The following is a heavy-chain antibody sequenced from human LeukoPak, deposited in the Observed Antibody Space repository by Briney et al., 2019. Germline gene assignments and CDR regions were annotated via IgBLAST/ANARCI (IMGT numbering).Heavy chain of an antibody. CDR1: GYTFTGYY. Sequence: ASVKVSCKASGYTFTGYYMHCVRQAPGQGLEWMRWINPNSGGTNYAQKFRGRVTMTRGTSISTAYMELSRLRSDDTAVYYCARELDYYGSGSYWGQGTLVTVSS. CDR2: INPNSGGT. V-gene: IGHV1-2*02. CDR3: ARELDYYGSGSY. D-gene: IGHD3-10*01. J-gene: IGHJ4*02.